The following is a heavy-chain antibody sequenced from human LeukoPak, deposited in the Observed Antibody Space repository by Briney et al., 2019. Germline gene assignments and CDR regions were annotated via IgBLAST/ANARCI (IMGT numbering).Heavy chain of an antibody. CDR1: GGSISSSSYY. V-gene: IGHV4-39*01. CDR2: IYYSGNTY. CDR3: ARRDDSSGYHKIFDY. D-gene: IGHD3-22*01. Sequence: SETLSLTCTVSGGSISSSSYYWGWIRQPPGKGLEWIGSIYYSGNTYYYNPSLKSRVTISIDTSRNQFYLKLSSLTAADTAVYYCARRDDSSGYHKIFDYWGPGTLVTVSS. J-gene: IGHJ4*02.